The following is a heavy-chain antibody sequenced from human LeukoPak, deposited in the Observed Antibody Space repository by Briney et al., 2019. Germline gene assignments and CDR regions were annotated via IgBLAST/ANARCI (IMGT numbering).Heavy chain of an antibody. CDR1: GYTFTSYD. J-gene: IGHJ1*01. D-gene: IGHD5-18*01. CDR3: VRGERGYRYGFEYFQK. Sequence: ASVKVSCKASGYTFTSYDINWVRQATGQGLEWMGWMNSNSGNTGYAQKFQARVTSTRITSISTAYMELRSLRSEDTAVYYCVRGERGYRYGFEYFQKWGQGTLVTVSS. V-gene: IGHV1-8*03. CDR2: MNSNSGNT.